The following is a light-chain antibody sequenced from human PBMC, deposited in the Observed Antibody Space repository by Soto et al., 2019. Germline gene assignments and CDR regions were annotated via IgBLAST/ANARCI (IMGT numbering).Light chain of an antibody. CDR1: QSISSY. J-gene: IGKJ5*01. CDR2: AAS. CDR3: QQSYSTPIT. Sequence: DIQMTQSPSSLSASVGDIVIISCRASQSISSYLNWYQQKPGKAPKLLIYAASSLQSGVPSRFSGSGSGTDFTLTISSLQPEDFATYYCQQSYSTPITFGQGTRLEIK. V-gene: IGKV1-39*01.